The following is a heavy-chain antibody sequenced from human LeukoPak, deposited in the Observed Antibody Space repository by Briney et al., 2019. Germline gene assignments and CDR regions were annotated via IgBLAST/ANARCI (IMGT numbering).Heavy chain of an antibody. Sequence: HPGGSLRLSCAASGFTFSSYSMNWVRQAPGKGLEWVSYISSSDSTIYYTDSVKGRFTISRDNAKNSLYLQMNSLRADDTAVYYCARADCSSTSCYELDYWGQGTLVTVSS. J-gene: IGHJ4*02. CDR3: ARADCSSTSCYELDY. D-gene: IGHD2-2*01. CDR2: ISSSDSTI. CDR1: GFTFSSYS. V-gene: IGHV3-48*04.